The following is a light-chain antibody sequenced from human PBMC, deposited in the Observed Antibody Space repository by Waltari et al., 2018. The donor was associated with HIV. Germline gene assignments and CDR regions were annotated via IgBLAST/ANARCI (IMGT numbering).Light chain of an antibody. J-gene: IGLJ2*01. CDR3: SSFAGSNTVV. CDR1: SDDIGGYNH. V-gene: IGLV2-8*01. CDR2: EVN. Sequence: QSALTQPPSASGSLGQSVNISCSGTSDDIGGYNHVFWYQQYPAKAPKLLIYEVNKRPSGVPDRFSGSKSLNTASLTVSGLQAEDEAHYFCSSFAGSNTVVFGGGTKLTVL.